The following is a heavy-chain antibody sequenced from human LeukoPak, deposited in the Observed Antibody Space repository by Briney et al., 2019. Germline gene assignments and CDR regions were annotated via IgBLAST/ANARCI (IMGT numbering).Heavy chain of an antibody. CDR2: IYSGGTT. J-gene: IGHJ4*02. CDR1: GFTVSSSY. CDR3: ARDRRDGYCLGH. V-gene: IGHV3-66*01. D-gene: IGHD5-24*01. Sequence: LSGGSLRLSCTGSGFTVSSSYMSWVRQTSGKGLEWVSGIYSGGTTYYADSVKGRVTISGDSSKNTLYLQMNSLRAEDTAVYYCARDRRDGYCLGHWGQGTLVTVSS.